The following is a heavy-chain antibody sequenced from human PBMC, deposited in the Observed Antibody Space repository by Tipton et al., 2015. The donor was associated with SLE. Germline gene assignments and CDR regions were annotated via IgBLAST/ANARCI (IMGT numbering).Heavy chain of an antibody. V-gene: IGHV4-59*11. D-gene: IGHD3-3*01. CDR3: ARGGTDYDVWLGCPYFDL. Sequence: TLSLTCTVSDGSISSLYWSWIRQPPGKGLEWIGYISDSGSTNYNPSLRSRVAISVDTSKNQFSLRLDSMTSADTAVYYCARGGTDYDVWLGCPYFDLWGRGTLVTVSS. CDR2: ISDSGST. J-gene: IGHJ2*01. CDR1: DGSISSLY.